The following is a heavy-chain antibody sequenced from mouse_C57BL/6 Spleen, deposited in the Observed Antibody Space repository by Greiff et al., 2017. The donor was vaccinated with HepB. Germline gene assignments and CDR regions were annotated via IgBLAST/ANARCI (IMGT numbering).Heavy chain of an antibody. V-gene: IGHV1-81*01. D-gene: IGHD2-4*01. CDR2: IYPRSGNT. Sequence: VQLVESGAELARPGASVKLSCKASGYTFTSYGISWVKQRTGQGLEWIGEIYPRSGNTYYNEKFKGKATLTADKSSSTAYMELRSLTSEDSAVYFCAREGGLRRAMDYWGQGTSVTVSS. CDR1: GYTFTSYG. CDR3: AREGGLRRAMDY. J-gene: IGHJ4*01.